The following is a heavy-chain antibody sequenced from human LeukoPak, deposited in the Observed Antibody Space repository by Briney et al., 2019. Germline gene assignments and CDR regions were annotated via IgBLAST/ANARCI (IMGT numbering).Heavy chain of an antibody. Sequence: ASVTVSCKASGYTFTSYDINWVRQATGQGLEWMGWMNPNSGNTGYAQKFQGRVTMTRNTSISTAYMGLSSLRSEDTAVYYCARVGYSYGYYYFDYWGQGTLSPSPQ. CDR2: MNPNSGNT. CDR1: GYTFTSYD. D-gene: IGHD5-18*01. J-gene: IGHJ4*02. CDR3: ARVGYSYGYYYFDY. V-gene: IGHV1-8*01.